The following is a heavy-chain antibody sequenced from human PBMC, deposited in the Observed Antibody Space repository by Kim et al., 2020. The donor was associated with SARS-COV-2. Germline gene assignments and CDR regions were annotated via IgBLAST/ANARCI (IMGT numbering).Heavy chain of an antibody. Sequence: SVKGRFTISGDKSKTTLYLQMNSLRAEDTAVYYCATNAYGSGSYYSGADYWGQGTLVTVSS. J-gene: IGHJ4*02. CDR3: ATNAYGSGSYYSGADY. V-gene: IGHV3-23*01. D-gene: IGHD3-10*01.